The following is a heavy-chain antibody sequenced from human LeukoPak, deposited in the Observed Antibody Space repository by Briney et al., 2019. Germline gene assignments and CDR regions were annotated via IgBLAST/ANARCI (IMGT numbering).Heavy chain of an antibody. CDR3: AKDQGKWLVRNYYYYGMDV. J-gene: IGHJ6*02. Sequence: GRSLRLSCAASGFTFDDYAMHWVRQAPGKGLEWVSGISWNSGSIGYADSVKGRFTISRDNAKNSPYLQMNSLRAEDTALYYCAKDQGKWLVRNYYYYGMDVWGQGTTVTVSS. CDR2: ISWNSGSI. CDR1: GFTFDDYA. D-gene: IGHD6-19*01. V-gene: IGHV3-9*01.